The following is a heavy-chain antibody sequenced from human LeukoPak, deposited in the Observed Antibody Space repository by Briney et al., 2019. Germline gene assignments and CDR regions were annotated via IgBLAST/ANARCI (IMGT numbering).Heavy chain of an antibody. CDR1: GGSISSYY. V-gene: IGHV4-59*01. Sequence: PSETLSLTCTVSGGSISSYYWSWVRQPPGKGLEYIGYIYNSGSTNYNPSLKSRVTVLVDTSKNQFSLKLRSVTAADTAVYYCARARPDTAMAVDYWGQGTLVTVSS. J-gene: IGHJ4*02. CDR3: ARARPDTAMAVDY. CDR2: IYNSGST. D-gene: IGHD5-18*01.